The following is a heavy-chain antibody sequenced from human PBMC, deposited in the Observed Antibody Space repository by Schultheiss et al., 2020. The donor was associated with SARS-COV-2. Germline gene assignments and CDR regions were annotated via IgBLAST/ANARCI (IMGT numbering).Heavy chain of an antibody. V-gene: IGHV4-39*01. CDR3: ARLGAQNWFDP. Sequence: SETLSLTCTVSGGSISSSSYYWAWIRQPPGKGLEWIGSIYYSGSTYYNPSLKSRVTISVDTSKNQFSLKLSSVTAADTAVYYCARLGAQNWFDPWGQGTLVTVSS. CDR1: GGSISSSSYY. D-gene: IGHD3-16*01. CDR2: IYYSGST. J-gene: IGHJ5*02.